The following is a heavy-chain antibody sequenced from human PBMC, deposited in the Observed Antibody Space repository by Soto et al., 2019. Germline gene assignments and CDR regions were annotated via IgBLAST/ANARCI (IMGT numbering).Heavy chain of an antibody. CDR3: ARHSVDTAMVPNWFDP. CDR1: GYTFTSYG. V-gene: IGHV1-18*01. D-gene: IGHD5-18*01. CDR2: ISAYNGNT. J-gene: IGHJ5*02. Sequence: ASVKVSCKASGYTFTSYGISWVRQAPGQGLEWMGWISAYNGNTNYAQKLQGRVTMTTDTSTSTAYMELRSLRSDDTAVYYCARHSVDTAMVPNWFDPWGQGTLVTVSS.